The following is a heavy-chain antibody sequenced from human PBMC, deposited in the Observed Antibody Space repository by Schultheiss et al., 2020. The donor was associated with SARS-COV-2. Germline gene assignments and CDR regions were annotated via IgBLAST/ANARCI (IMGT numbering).Heavy chain of an antibody. CDR3: AREGDGFSYGYSLDF. Sequence: GGSLRLSCAASGFTFSKYWMHWVRQAPGKGLVWVSRINSDGSSTTYADSVKGRITISRDNAKNTLYLQMNSLRAEDSAIYYCAREGDGFSYGYSLDFWGQGTRVTVSS. V-gene: IGHV3-74*01. D-gene: IGHD5-18*01. CDR1: GFTFSKYW. CDR2: INSDGSST. J-gene: IGHJ4*02.